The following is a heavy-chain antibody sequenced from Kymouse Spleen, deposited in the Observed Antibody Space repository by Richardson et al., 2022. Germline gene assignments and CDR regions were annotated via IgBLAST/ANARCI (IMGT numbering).Heavy chain of an antibody. CDR2: IYYSGST. J-gene: IGHJ3*02. CDR1: GGSISSGGYY. V-gene: IGHV4-31*03. D-gene: IGHD2-8*01. CDR3: AREGRYCTNGVCPSDAFDI. Sequence: QVQLQESGPGLVKPSQTLSLTCTVSGGSISSGGYYWSWIRQHPGKGLEWIGYIYYSGSTYYNPSLKSRVTISVDTSKNQFSLKLSSVTAADTAVYYCAREGRYCTNGVCPSDAFDIWGQGTMVTVSS.